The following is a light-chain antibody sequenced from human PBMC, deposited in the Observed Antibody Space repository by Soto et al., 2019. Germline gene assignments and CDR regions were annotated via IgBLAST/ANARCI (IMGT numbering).Light chain of an antibody. CDR2: SNT. Sequence: QSVLTQTPSASGTPGQRITISCSGGSSNIGSRTVNWYQQFPGTAPKVLIYSNTQRPSGVPDRFSASKSGTTASLAISGLQSEDEADYYCAAWDDSLNGHVFGGGTKVTVL. CDR3: AAWDDSLNGHV. V-gene: IGLV1-44*01. CDR1: SSNIGSRT. J-gene: IGLJ2*01.